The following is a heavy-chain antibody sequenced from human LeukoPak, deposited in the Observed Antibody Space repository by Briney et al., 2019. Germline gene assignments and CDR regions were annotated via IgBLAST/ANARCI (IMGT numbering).Heavy chain of an antibody. J-gene: IGHJ6*03. V-gene: IGHV3-48*03. Sequence: GGSLRLSCAASGFTFRSYEMNWVRQAPGKGLEWVSYISSTGISIYYADSVKGRFTISRDNAKNSLYLQMNSLRAEDTAVYYCARADFCSTTTTCPYYYYMDVWGKGTTVTVFS. CDR1: GFTFRSYE. D-gene: IGHD2/OR15-2a*01. CDR3: ARADFCSTTTTCPYYYYMDV. CDR2: ISSTGISI.